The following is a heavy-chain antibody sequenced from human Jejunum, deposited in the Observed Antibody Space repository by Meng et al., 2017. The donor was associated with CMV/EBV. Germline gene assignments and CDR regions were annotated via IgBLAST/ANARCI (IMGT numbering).Heavy chain of an antibody. J-gene: IGHJ4*02. Sequence: AAFRFTVSSYAMHWVRQVPGEVLEWVAFIRYDGTNKYYTNSVKDRFTISRDNSKNTLYLQMNSLRAEDTAVYYCAKDSITGDLDYWGQGTLVTVSS. D-gene: IGHD7-27*01. CDR2: IRYDGTNK. V-gene: IGHV3-30*02. CDR1: RFTVSSYA. CDR3: AKDSITGDLDY.